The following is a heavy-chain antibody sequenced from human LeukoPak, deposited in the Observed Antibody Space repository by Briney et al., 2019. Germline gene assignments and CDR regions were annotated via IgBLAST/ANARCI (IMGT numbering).Heavy chain of an antibody. CDR1: GGSISSGDYY. CDR3: ARETGGGDSYGV. V-gene: IGHV4-31*03. Sequence: NPLQTLSLTCTVSGGSISSGDYYWSWIRQHPGKGLEWIGYIYHSGSTYYNPSLKSRATISLDTSKNQFSLKLSSVAPADTAVYYCARETGGGDSYGVWGQGTLVTVSS. J-gene: IGHJ4*02. CDR2: IYHSGST. D-gene: IGHD5-18*01.